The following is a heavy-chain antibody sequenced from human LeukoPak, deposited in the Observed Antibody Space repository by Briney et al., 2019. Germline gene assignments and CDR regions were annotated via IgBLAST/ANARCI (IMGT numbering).Heavy chain of an antibody. V-gene: IGHV4-34*01. J-gene: IGHJ6*03. CDR3: ARFDGDSSGYKPYYYYYMDV. CDR2: INHSGST. D-gene: IGHD3-22*01. CDR1: GGSFSDYY. Sequence: SETLSLTCAVYGGSFSDYYWSWIRQPPGKGLEWIGEINHSGSTNYNPSLKSRVTISVDTSKNQFSLKLSSVTAADTAVYYCARFDGDSSGYKPYYYYYMDVWGKGTTVTVSS.